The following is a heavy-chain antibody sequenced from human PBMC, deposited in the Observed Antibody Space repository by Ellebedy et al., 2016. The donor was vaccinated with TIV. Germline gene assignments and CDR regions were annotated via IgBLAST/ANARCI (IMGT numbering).Heavy chain of an antibody. D-gene: IGHD2/OR15-2a*01. V-gene: IGHV3-30*14. CDR2: VLEDGLQK. CDR3: VKEYGPPSLFDY. J-gene: IGHJ4*02. Sequence: GESLKISCGASGFRFYSYLMHWVRQAPGKGLEWVAVVLEDGLQKYYVDSVKGRFTISRDNSKNTLYLQMSSLRPEDTAVYYCVKEYGPPSLFDYWGQGTLVTVSS. CDR1: GFRFYSYL.